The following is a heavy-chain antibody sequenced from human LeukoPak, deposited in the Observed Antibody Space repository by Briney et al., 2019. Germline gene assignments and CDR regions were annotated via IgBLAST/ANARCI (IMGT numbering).Heavy chain of an antibody. CDR1: GGTFSSYA. CDR3: AARYFNNAGGMDV. J-gene: IGHJ6*02. CDR2: IIPIFGTA. D-gene: IGHD3-9*01. V-gene: IGHV1-69*13. Sequence: GASVKVSCKASGGTFSSYAISWVRQAPGQGLEWMGGIIPIFGTANYAQKFQGRVTITADESTSTAYMELSSLRSEDTAVYYCAARYFNNAGGMDVWGQGTTVTVSS.